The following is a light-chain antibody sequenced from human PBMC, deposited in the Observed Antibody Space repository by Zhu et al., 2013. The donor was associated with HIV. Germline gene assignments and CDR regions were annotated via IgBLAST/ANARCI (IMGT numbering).Light chain of an antibody. CDR1: QSVLYSSNNRNY. J-gene: IGKJ2*01. Sequence: DIVMTQSPDSLAVSLGERATINCKSSQSVLYSSNNRNYLAWYQQKPGQPPKLLMYWASTRESGVPDRFGGSGSGTDFSLTISSLQAEDVAAYYCQQYYSTPYTFGQGTKLEIK. V-gene: IGKV4-1*01. CDR2: WAS. CDR3: QQYYSTPYT.